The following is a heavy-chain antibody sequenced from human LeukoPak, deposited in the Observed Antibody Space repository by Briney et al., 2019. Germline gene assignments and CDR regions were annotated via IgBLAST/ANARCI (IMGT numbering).Heavy chain of an antibody. CDR1: GYTFTSYY. Sequence: ASVKVSCKASGYTFTSYYMHWVRQAPGQGLEWMGWINPNSGGTNYAQKFQGRVTMTRDTSISTAYMELSRLRSDDTAVYYCARDYGPPYCSSTSCYASMVDYWGQGTLVTVSS. CDR3: ARDYGPPYCSSTSCYASMVDY. CDR2: INPNSGGT. D-gene: IGHD2-2*01. V-gene: IGHV1-2*02. J-gene: IGHJ4*02.